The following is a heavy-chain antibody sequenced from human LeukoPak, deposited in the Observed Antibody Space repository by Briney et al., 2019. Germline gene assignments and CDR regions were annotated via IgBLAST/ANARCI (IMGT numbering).Heavy chain of an antibody. CDR2: FDPEDGET. CDR3: ATASYGSGSYYNRCWFDP. CDR1: GYALTELS. D-gene: IGHD3-10*01. Sequence: GASVKVSCTVSGYALTELSMHWVRQAPGKGLEWMGGFDPEDGETIYAQKFQGRVTMTEDTSTDTAYMELSSLRSEDTAVYYCATASYGSGSYYNRCWFDPWGQGTLVTVSS. J-gene: IGHJ5*02. V-gene: IGHV1-24*01.